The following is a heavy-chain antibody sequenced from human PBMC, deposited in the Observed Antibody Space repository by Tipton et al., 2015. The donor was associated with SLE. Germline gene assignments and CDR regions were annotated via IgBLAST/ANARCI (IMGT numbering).Heavy chain of an antibody. CDR2: IKKDGSEK. V-gene: IGHV3-7*01. D-gene: IGHD1-26*01. J-gene: IGHJ4*02. CDR3: ARDMWAIES. CDR1: GFTFSSYA. Sequence: SLRLSCAASGFTFSSYAMSWVRQAPGKGLEWVANIKKDGSEKNYVDSVKGRFTISRDNAKNSLYLQMNSLRVEDTAIYYCARDMWAIESWGQGTLVTVSS.